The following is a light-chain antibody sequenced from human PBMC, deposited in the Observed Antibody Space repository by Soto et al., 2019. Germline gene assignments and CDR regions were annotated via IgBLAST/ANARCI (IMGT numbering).Light chain of an antibody. Sequence: EIVLTQSPGTLSLSPGERATLSCRASQSVSSSYLAWYQQKTGQAPRLLIYGASSRATGIPDRFSCRGSGTDFTLTIIRLEPEDFAVYYCQQYGSAPRFTFGPGTKVDIK. V-gene: IGKV3-20*01. CDR1: QSVSSSY. CDR2: GAS. CDR3: QQYGSAPRFT. J-gene: IGKJ3*01.